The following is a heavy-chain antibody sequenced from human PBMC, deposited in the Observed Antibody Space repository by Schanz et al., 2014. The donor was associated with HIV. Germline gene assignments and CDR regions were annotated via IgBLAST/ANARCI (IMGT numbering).Heavy chain of an antibody. CDR3: ASQYSNYDSSRRYHWYFDL. CDR1: GGTFSSYA. J-gene: IGHJ2*01. CDR2: FIPIFGTT. D-gene: IGHD4-4*01. Sequence: QVKLVQSGAEVKRPGSTVKVSCTASGGTFSSYAISWVRQAPGQGLEWMGGFIPIFGTTNYAQKFQGRVTITADESTSTTYLELSSLRSEDTAVYYCASQYSNYDSSRRYHWYFDLWGRGTLVTVSS. V-gene: IGHV1-69*01.